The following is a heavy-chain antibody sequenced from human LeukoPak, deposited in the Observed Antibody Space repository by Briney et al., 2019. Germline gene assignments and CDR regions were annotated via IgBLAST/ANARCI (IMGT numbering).Heavy chain of an antibody. D-gene: IGHD2-2*01. V-gene: IGHV1-18*01. J-gene: IGHJ4*02. CDR3: AKDHQYDFDY. Sequence: ASVKVSCKASGYTFSSYGISWVRQAPGQGLEWMGWISAYNGNTNFAQKFQGRVTMTTDTSTSTAYMELRSQTSDDTAVYYCAKDHQYDFDYWGQGTLVTVSS. CDR1: GYTFSSYG. CDR2: ISAYNGNT.